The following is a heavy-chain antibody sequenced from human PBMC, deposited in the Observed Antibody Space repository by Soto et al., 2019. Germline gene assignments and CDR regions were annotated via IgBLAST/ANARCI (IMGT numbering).Heavy chain of an antibody. J-gene: IGHJ4*02. D-gene: IGHD6-25*01. Sequence: QVQLESSGPGLVKPSQTLSLTCTVSGGSISSVGYFWTWIRQHPAKGLEWIGHISYSGSTYFIPSLRSRLSMSVDTSKNQFSLYLTSVTVADTALYYCARLNSGWHQTFDSWGQGTLVTVSS. V-gene: IGHV4-31*03. CDR3: ARLNSGWHQTFDS. CDR1: GGSISSVGYF. CDR2: ISYSGST.